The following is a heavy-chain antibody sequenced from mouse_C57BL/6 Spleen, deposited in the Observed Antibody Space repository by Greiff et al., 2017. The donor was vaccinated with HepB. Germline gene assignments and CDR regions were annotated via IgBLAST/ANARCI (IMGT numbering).Heavy chain of an antibody. Sequence: VQLQQSGAELARPGASVKLSCKASGYTFTSYGISWVKQRTGQGLEWIGEIYPRSGNTYYNEKFKGKATLTADKSSSTAYMELRSLTSEDAAVYFCARVDGYDEAWFAYWGQGTLVTVSA. D-gene: IGHD2-2*01. CDR2: IYPRSGNT. CDR3: ARVDGYDEAWFAY. V-gene: IGHV1-81*01. CDR1: GYTFTSYG. J-gene: IGHJ3*01.